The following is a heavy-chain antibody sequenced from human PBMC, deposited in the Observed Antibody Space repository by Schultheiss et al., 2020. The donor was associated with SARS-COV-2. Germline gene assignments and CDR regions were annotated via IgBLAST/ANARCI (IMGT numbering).Heavy chain of an antibody. Sequence: GGSLRLSCAASGFIFSSYALYWVRQAAGKGLEWVSVISGVVSGDGSTTNYADSVKGRFTISRDNSNNTVYLQLNSLRAEDTAVYYCAREKSYYDSSGFYLIDVFDVWGQGTMVTVSS. CDR2: ISGVVSGDGSTT. CDR3: AREKSYYDSSGFYLIDVFDV. V-gene: IGHV3-23*01. CDR1: GFIFSSYA. D-gene: IGHD3-22*01. J-gene: IGHJ3*01.